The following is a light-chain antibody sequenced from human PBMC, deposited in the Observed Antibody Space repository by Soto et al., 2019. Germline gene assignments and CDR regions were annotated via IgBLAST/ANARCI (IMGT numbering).Light chain of an antibody. CDR1: TSDIGAYNY. J-gene: IGLJ2*01. CDR3: GTWDTGLSAVV. Sequence: QSVLTQPPSASGSPGQSVTISCTGTTSDIGAYNYVSWYQQRPGKAPKLIIYEVTRRPSGVPDRIFGSKSYTTASLTVSGLQAEDEADYYCGTWDTGLSAVVFGGGTNLTVL. CDR2: EVT. V-gene: IGLV2-8*01.